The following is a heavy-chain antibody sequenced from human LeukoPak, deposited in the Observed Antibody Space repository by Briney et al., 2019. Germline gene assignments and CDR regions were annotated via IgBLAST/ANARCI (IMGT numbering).Heavy chain of an antibody. V-gene: IGHV4-39*01. Sequence: PSETLSLTCTVSGGSISSSSYYWGWIRQPPGKGLEWIGSIYYSGSTYYNPSLKSRVTISVDTSKNQFSLKLSSVTAADTAVYYCARRSSGRNFDYWGQGTLVTVSS. CDR1: GGSISSSSYY. J-gene: IGHJ4*02. CDR2: IYYSGST. CDR3: ARRSSGRNFDY. D-gene: IGHD6-19*01.